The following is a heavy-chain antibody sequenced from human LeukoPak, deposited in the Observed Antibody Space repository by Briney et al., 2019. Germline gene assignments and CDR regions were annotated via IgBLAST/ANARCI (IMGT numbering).Heavy chain of an antibody. CDR2: IYYSGST. V-gene: IGHV4-59*01. J-gene: IGHJ4*02. Sequence: SETLSLTCTVSGGSISSYYWSWIRQPPGKGLEWIGYIYYSGSTNYNPSLKSRVTISVDTCKNQFSLKLSSVTAADTAVYYCARTHGGGWYYFDYWGQGTLVTVSS. CDR3: ARTHGGGWYYFDY. D-gene: IGHD6-19*01. CDR1: GGSISSYY.